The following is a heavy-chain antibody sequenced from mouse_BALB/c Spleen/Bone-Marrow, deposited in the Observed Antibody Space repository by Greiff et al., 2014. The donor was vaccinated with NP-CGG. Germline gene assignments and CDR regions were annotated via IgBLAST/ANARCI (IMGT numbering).Heavy chain of an antibody. D-gene: IGHD1-1*01. V-gene: IGHV14-3*02. CDR3: AFYYYGSSLFAY. J-gene: IGHJ3*01. Sequence: EVQLQQSGAELVKPGASVKLSCTAPGFNIKDTYMHWVKQRPEQGLEWIGRIDPANGNTKYDPKFQGKATITADTSSNTAYLQLSSLTSEDTAVYYCAFYYYGSSLFAYWGQGTLVTVSA. CDR2: IDPANGNT. CDR1: GFNIKDTY.